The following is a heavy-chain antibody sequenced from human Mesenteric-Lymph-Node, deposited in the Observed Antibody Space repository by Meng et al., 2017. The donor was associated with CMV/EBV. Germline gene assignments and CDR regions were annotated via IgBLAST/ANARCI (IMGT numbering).Heavy chain of an antibody. CDR3: ARGSLKAFDI. Sequence: GESLKISCAASGFTFSDYYMSWIRQAPGEGLEWISYISNSGSTVYYADSVKGRFTVSRDNAKNTLYLQMNSLRAEDTALYYCARGSLKAFDIWGQGTMVTVSS. V-gene: IGHV3-11*04. J-gene: IGHJ3*02. CDR1: GFTFSDYY. CDR2: ISNSGSTV.